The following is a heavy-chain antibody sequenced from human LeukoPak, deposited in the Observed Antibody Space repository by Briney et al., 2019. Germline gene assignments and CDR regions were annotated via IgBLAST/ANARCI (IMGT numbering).Heavy chain of an antibody. D-gene: IGHD1-1*01. CDR2: MYYRGST. Sequence: SETLSLTCTVSGGSNNSSSYYWGWVRQPPGKGLEWIGSMYYRGSTYYNPSLKNRVTISVDTSKNQFSLKLSSVTAADTAVYYCARDAGHQLSRRNYYAMDVWGQGTTVTVSS. CDR1: GGSNNSSSYY. J-gene: IGHJ6*02. V-gene: IGHV4-39*07. CDR3: ARDAGHQLSRRNYYAMDV.